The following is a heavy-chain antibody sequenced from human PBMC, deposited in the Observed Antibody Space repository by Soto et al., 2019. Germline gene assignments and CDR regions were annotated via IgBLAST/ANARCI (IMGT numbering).Heavy chain of an antibody. CDR3: ARERRSGEYYYDSSGFSY. Sequence: VASVKVSCKASGYTFTGYYMHWVRQAPGQGLEWMGWINPNSGGTNYAQKFQGRVTMTRDTSISTAYMELSRLRSDDTAVYYCARERRSGEYYYDSSGFSYWGQGXLVTVYS. CDR1: GYTFTGYY. CDR2: INPNSGGT. J-gene: IGHJ4*02. D-gene: IGHD3-22*01. V-gene: IGHV1-2*02.